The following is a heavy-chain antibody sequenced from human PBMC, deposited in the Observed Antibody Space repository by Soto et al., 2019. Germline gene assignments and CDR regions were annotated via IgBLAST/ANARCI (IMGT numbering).Heavy chain of an antibody. Sequence: PXESLKVSWKCSGYSFTSYWIGLVLQMPGKGLEWMGIIYPGDSDTRYSPSFQGQVTISADKSISTAYLQWSSLKASDTAMYYCASYGVYAMDEYFQQWGQGTLVTVSS. J-gene: IGHJ1*01. CDR1: GYSFTSYW. D-gene: IGHD2-8*01. V-gene: IGHV5-51*01. CDR3: ASYGVYAMDEYFQQ. CDR2: IYPGDSDT.